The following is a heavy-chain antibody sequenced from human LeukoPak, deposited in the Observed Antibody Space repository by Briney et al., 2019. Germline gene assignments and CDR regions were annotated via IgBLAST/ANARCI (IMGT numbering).Heavy chain of an antibody. J-gene: IGHJ6*02. CDR2: ISGRGSST. CDR3: AKVLRYFMDV. CDR1: GFTFSSYV. D-gene: IGHD3-9*01. Sequence: GGSLRLSCAASGFTFSSYVMSWVRQAPGKGLEWVSGISGRGSSTYYADSVKDRFTISRDNSKNTLYLQMNSLRAEDTAVYYCAKVLRYFMDVWGQGTTVTVSS. V-gene: IGHV3-23*01.